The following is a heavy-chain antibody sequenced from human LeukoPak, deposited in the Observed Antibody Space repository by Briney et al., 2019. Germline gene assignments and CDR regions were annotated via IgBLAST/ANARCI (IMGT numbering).Heavy chain of an antibody. CDR2: FDPEDGET. V-gene: IGHV1-24*01. J-gene: IGHJ4*02. CDR1: GYTLTELS. CDR3: AKGGDKWYRDYFDY. Sequence: ASVKVSCKVSGYTLTELSMHWVRQAPGKGLEWMGGFDPEDGETIYAQKFQGRVTMTEDTSTDTAYMELSSLRSEDTAVYYCAKGGDKWYRDYFDYWGQGTLVTVSS. D-gene: IGHD2-21*02.